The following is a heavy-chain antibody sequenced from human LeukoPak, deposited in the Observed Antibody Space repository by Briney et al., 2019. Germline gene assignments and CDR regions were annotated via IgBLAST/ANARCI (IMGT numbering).Heavy chain of an antibody. Sequence: GASVKVSCKASGGTFSSYAISWVRQAPGQGLEWMGGIIPIFGTANYAQKFQGRVTMTRNTSISTAYMELSSLRSEDTAVYYCARGRHRGYYYDSSGYYPYYWGQGTLVTVSS. CDR2: IIPIFGTA. J-gene: IGHJ4*02. CDR3: ARGRHRGYYYDSSGYYPYY. CDR1: GGTFSSYA. D-gene: IGHD3-22*01. V-gene: IGHV1-69*05.